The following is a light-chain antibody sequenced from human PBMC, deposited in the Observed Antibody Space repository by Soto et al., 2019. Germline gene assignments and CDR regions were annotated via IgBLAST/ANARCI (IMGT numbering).Light chain of an antibody. CDR1: SSDVGSYDY. V-gene: IGLV2-11*01. CDR2: GNS. Sequence: QSALTQPRSVSGSPGQSVTISCTGTSSDVGSYDYVSWYQRHPDTAPKLIIYGNSNRPSGVPDRFSGSKSGTSASLAINGLQAEDEAHYYCQSYDNSLSGSWVFGGGTKLTVL. J-gene: IGLJ3*02. CDR3: QSYDNSLSGSWV.